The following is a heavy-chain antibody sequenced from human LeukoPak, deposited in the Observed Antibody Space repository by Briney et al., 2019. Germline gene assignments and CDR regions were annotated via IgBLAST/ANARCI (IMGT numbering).Heavy chain of an antibody. V-gene: IGHV3-21*01. Sequence: GGSLRLSCAASGFTFSSYSMNWVRQAPGKGLEWVSSISSSSSYIYYADSVKGRFTISRDNAKNSLYLQMNSLRAEDTAAYYCARERGVSYDFWTGDAFDIWGQGTMVTVSS. D-gene: IGHD3-3*01. CDR2: ISSSSSYI. J-gene: IGHJ3*02. CDR1: GFTFSSYS. CDR3: ARERGVSYDFWTGDAFDI.